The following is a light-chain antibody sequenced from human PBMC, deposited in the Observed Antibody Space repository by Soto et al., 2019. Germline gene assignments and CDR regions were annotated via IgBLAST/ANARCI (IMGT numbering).Light chain of an antibody. J-gene: IGLJ2*01. Sequence: QSALTQPASVSDSPGQSITISCTGTSSDVGGYNHVSWYQQHPGKAPKLMIYDVTNRPSGVSNRFSGSKSGSTASLIISGLQAEDEADYYCQVWDDSTDHRVVFGGGTKLTVL. CDR3: QVWDDSTDHRVV. CDR2: DVT. V-gene: IGLV2-14*01. CDR1: SSDVGGYNH.